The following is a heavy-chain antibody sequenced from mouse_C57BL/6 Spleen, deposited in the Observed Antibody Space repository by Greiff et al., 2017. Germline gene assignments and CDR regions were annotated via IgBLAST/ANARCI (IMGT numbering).Heavy chain of an antibody. CDR2: ISDGGSYT. CDR3: ARDRPSSRAYYFDY. CDR1: GFTFSSYA. J-gene: IGHJ2*01. D-gene: IGHD3-3*01. Sequence: VQLKQSGGGLVKPGGSLKLSCAASGFTFSSYAMSWVRQTPEKRLEWVATISDGGSYTYYPDNVKGRFTISRDNAKNNLYLQMSHLKSEDTAMYYCARDRPSSRAYYFDYWGQGTTLTVSS. V-gene: IGHV5-4*01.